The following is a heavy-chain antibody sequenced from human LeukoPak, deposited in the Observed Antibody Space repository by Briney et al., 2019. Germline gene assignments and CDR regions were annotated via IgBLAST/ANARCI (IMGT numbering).Heavy chain of an antibody. CDR2: ISSNGGST. Sequence: PGGSLRLSCSASGFTFSSYAMHWVRQAPGKGLEYVSAISSNGGSTYYADSVKGRFTISRDNSKNTLHLQMSSLRAEDTAVYYCVKEAPDYGDYYGFDPGGQGPLVTVSS. V-gene: IGHV3-64D*06. D-gene: IGHD4-17*01. J-gene: IGHJ5*02. CDR3: VKEAPDYGDYYGFDP. CDR1: GFTFSSYA.